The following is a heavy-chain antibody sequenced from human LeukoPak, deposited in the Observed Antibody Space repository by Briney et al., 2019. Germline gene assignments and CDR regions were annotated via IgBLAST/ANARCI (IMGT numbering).Heavy chain of an antibody. CDR3: ARDAIAAAGYYYYYGMDV. J-gene: IGHJ6*02. CDR1: GFTFSSYS. V-gene: IGHV3-21*01. D-gene: IGHD6-13*01. Sequence: GGSLRLSCAASGFTFSSYSMNWGRQAPGKGLEWVSSISSSSSYIYYADSVKGRFTISRDNAKNSLYLQMNSLRAEDTAVYYCARDAIAAAGYYYYYGMDVWGQGTTVTVSS. CDR2: ISSSSSYI.